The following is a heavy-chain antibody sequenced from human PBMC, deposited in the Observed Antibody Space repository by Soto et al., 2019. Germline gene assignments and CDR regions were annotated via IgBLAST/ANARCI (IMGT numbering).Heavy chain of an antibody. CDR3: TRHTTIFGVPTLETTLMDV. D-gene: IGHD3-3*01. CDR2: IRSKANSYAT. J-gene: IGHJ6*02. V-gene: IGHV3-73*01. Sequence: PGGSLRLSCAASGFTFSGSAMHWVRQASGKGLEWVGRIRSKANSYATAYAASVKGRFTISRDDSKNTAYLQMNSLKTEDTAVYYCTRHTTIFGVPTLETTLMDVWGQGTTVTVSS. CDR1: GFTFSGSA.